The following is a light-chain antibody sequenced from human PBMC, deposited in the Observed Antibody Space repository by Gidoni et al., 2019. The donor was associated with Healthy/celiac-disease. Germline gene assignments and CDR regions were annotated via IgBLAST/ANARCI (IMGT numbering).Light chain of an antibody. CDR3: QQYGSSPST. CDR2: GAS. Sequence: EIVLTQSPGTLSLSPGERATLSCRASQSVSRSYLAWYQQKPGQAPRLLIYGASSRATGIPDRFSGSGSGTDFTLTSSRLEPEDFAVYYCQQYGSSPSTFGQXTKVEIK. J-gene: IGKJ1*01. V-gene: IGKV3-20*01. CDR1: QSVSRSY.